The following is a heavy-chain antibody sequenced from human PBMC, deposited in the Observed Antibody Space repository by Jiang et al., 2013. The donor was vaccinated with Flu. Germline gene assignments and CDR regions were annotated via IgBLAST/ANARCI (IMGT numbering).Heavy chain of an antibody. CDR3: AKPYNWNRGDAFDI. J-gene: IGHJ3*02. CDR1: GFTFSSYG. V-gene: IGHV3-30*18. Sequence: VQLLESGGGVVQPGRSLRLSCAASGFTFSSYGMHWVRQAPGKGLEWVAVISYDGSNKYYADSVKGRFTISRDNSKNTLYLQMNSLRAEDTAVYYCAKPYNWNRGDAFDIWGQGT. D-gene: IGHD1-20*01. CDR2: ISYDGSNK.